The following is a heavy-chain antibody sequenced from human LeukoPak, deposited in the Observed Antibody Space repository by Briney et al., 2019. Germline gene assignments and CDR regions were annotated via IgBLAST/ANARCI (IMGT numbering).Heavy chain of an antibody. J-gene: IGHJ4*02. CDR2: ISGSGGST. Sequence: PGGSLRLSCVASGFPLSSYWMTWVRQAPGKGLEWVSAISGSGGSTYYADSVKGRFTISRDNSKNTLYLQMNSLRAEDTAVYYCAKALSGRYCSSTSCSPVFDYWGQGTLVTVSS. D-gene: IGHD2-2*01. CDR3: AKALSGRYCSSTSCSPVFDY. CDR1: GFPLSSYW. V-gene: IGHV3-23*01.